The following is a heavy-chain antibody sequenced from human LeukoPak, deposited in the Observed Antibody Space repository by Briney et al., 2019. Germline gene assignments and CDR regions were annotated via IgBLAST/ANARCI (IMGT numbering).Heavy chain of an antibody. Sequence: PSETLSLTCTVSGGSISSYYWSWIRQHPGKGLEWIGYIYYSGSTNYNPSLKSRVTISVDTSKNQFSLKLSSVTAADTAVYYCTRLTMFRGVIYGTDWHSDLWGRGTLVTVSS. J-gene: IGHJ2*01. CDR3: TRLTMFRGVIYGTDWHSDL. D-gene: IGHD3-10*01. CDR2: IYYSGST. V-gene: IGHV4-59*01. CDR1: GGSISSYY.